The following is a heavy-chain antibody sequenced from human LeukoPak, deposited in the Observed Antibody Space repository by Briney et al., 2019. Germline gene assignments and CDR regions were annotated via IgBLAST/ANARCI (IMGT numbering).Heavy chain of an antibody. CDR2: IYYSGST. CDR1: GGSISSYY. CDR3: AIRATVTTVDY. D-gene: IGHD4-11*01. J-gene: IGHJ4*02. V-gene: IGHV4-59*05. Sequence: PSETLSLTCTVSGGSISSYYWSWIRQPAGKGLEWIGSIYYSGSTYYNPSLKSRVTISVDTSKNQFSLKLSSVTAADTAVYYCAIRATVTTVDYWGQGTLVTVSS.